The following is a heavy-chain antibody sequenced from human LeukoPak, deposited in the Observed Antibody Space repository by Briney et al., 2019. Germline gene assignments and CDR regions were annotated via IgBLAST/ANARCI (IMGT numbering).Heavy chain of an antibody. V-gene: IGHV3-23*01. CDR1: AFTFNSYS. D-gene: IGHD1-26*01. CDR3: AAPGSSGSYNY. Sequence: PGGSLRLSCAASAFTFNSYSMSWVRQAPGKGLEWVSAISGSGGSTYYADSVRGRFTISRDNSKNTLYLQMNSLRAEDTAVYYCAAPGSSGSYNYWGQGTLVTVSS. J-gene: IGHJ4*02. CDR2: ISGSGGST.